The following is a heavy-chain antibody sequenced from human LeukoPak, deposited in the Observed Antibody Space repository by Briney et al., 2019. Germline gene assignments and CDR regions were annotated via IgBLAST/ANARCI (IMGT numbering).Heavy chain of an antibody. CDR3: AKGLSGGEPTPNYFEY. Sequence: GGSLRLSCAASGFTFSSYAMSWVRQAPGKGLEWVSAISGSGGSTYYADSVKGRFTISRDNSKNTLYLQMNSLRAEDTAVYYCAKGLSGGEPTPNYFEYWGQGTLVTLSS. CDR2: ISGSGGST. CDR1: GFTFSSYA. D-gene: IGHD1-14*01. J-gene: IGHJ4*02. V-gene: IGHV3-23*01.